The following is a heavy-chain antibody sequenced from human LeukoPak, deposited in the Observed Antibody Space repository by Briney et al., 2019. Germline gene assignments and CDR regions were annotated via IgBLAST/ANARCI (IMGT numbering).Heavy chain of an antibody. J-gene: IGHJ4*02. Sequence: PSETLSLTCAVYGGSFSGYYWSWIRQPPGKGLEWIGEVNHSGSTNYNPSLKRRVTISVDTSKNQFSLKLSSVTAADTAVYYCARVKRIFGVANYFDFWGQGTLVTVSS. V-gene: IGHV4-34*01. CDR2: VNHSGST. CDR1: GGSFSGYY. CDR3: ARVKRIFGVANYFDF. D-gene: IGHD3-3*01.